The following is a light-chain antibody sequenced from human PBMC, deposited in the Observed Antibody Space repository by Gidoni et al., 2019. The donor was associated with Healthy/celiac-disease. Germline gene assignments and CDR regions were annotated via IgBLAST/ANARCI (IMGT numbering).Light chain of an antibody. J-gene: IGKJ5*01. CDR3: QQYAASPPIT. V-gene: IGKV3-20*01. Sequence: EIVLTHSPGTLSLSPGERATLSCRASQTISINFLAWYQQKPGQAPRLLVYGASNRAPGIPDRFSDSESATDFTLTISRVEPEDLAVYYCQQYAASPPITFGQGTRLEIK. CDR1: QTISINF. CDR2: GAS.